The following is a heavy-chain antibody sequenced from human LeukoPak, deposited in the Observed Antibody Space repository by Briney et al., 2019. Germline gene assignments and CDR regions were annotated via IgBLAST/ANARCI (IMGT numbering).Heavy chain of an antibody. D-gene: IGHD2-15*01. V-gene: IGHV3-48*03. Sequence: GGSLRLSCAASGFSFSSYEMSWVRQAPGKGLEWISYISSSGSTVYYADSVKGRFTISRDNAKDSLYLQMNSLRAEDTAVYYCARDTSGYPFDFWGQGTLVTVSS. CDR1: GFSFSSYE. CDR2: ISSSGSTV. J-gene: IGHJ4*02. CDR3: ARDTSGYPFDF.